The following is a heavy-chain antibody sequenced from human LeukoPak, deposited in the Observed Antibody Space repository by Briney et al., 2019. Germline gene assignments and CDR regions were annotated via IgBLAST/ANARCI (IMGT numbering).Heavy chain of an antibody. D-gene: IGHD6-19*01. V-gene: IGHV1-24*01. Sequence: AAVRVSCKVSGYTLSKLSMRWVRQAPGKGLEWRGGFDREEGETMYAQKLEGGVTMTEDTSTGTAYMELSSLRSDDTAVYYCACTGVYSSGWYGFDSWGQGTLVTVSS. J-gene: IGHJ4*02. CDR3: ACTGVYSSGWYGFDS. CDR1: GYTLSKLS. CDR2: FDREEGET.